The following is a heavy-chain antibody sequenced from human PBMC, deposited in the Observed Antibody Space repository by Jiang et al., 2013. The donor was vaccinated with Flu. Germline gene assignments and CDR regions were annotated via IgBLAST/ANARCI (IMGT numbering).Heavy chain of an antibody. V-gene: IGHV3-7*01. CDR2: IKQDGSEK. CDR1: GFTFSSYW. CDR3: AREEVVVAASNWFDP. Sequence: QLVESGGGLVQPGGSLRLSCAASGFTFSSYWMSWVRQAPGKGLEWVANIKQDGSEKYYVDSVKGRFTISRDNAKNSLYLQMNSLRAEDTAVYYCAREEVVVAASNWFDPWGQGTLVTVSS. J-gene: IGHJ5*02. D-gene: IGHD2-15*01.